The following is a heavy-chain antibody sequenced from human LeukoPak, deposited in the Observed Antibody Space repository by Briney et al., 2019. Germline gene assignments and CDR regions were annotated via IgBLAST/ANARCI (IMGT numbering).Heavy chain of an antibody. CDR2: IYHSGGS. D-gene: IGHD1-1*01. CDR3: AKAGTTGIHHWFDP. J-gene: IGHJ5*02. Sequence: SETLSLTCVVSGYSISNDYYWGWVRQPPGKGLEWIGNIYHSGGSYYNPSLKSRVTILVDTSKNQFSLKLSSVTAADTAVYYCAKAGTTGIHHWFDPWGQGNLVTVSS. V-gene: IGHV4-38-2*01. CDR1: GYSISNDYY.